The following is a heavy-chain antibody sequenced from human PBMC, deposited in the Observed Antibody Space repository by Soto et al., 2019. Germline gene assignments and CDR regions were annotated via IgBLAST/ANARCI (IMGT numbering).Heavy chain of an antibody. CDR2: ISAHNGNT. Sequence: QVHLVQSGAEVKKPGASVKVSCKGSGYGFTTYGITWVRQAPGQGLEWMAWISAHNGNTNYAQKVKARVTMTRDTSTSTAYMEPSSLRYDHTAVYYCARGRYGDYWGQGALVTVSS. D-gene: IGHD1-1*01. J-gene: IGHJ4*02. CDR3: ARGRYGDY. V-gene: IGHV1-18*01. CDR1: GYGFTTYG.